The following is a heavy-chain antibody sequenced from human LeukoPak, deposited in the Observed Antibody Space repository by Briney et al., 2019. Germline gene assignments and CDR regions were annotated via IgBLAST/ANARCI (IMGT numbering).Heavy chain of an antibody. Sequence: PGGSLRLSCAASEFTVTSNYMTWVRQAPGKGLEWVSILYTGGSTYYADSVKGRFTISRDNSKNTLYLQMNSLRAEDTAVYYCARGGDYYFYWGQGTLVTVSS. D-gene: IGHD4-17*01. CDR2: LYTGGST. CDR1: EFTVTSNY. CDR3: ARGGDYYFY. J-gene: IGHJ4*02. V-gene: IGHV3-66*01.